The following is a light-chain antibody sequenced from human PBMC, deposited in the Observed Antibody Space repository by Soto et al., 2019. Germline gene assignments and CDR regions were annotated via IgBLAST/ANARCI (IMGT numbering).Light chain of an antibody. J-gene: IGLJ1*01. V-gene: IGLV3-21*02. Sequence: ELTQPPSVSVAPGQTARISCGGNNIGSKSVHWYQQKPGQTPVLVVYDDSARPSGIPERFSGSNSGNTATLTISRVEAGDEADYYCQVWDSGSNHFVFGTGTKVTVL. CDR2: DDS. CDR1: NIGSKS. CDR3: QVWDSGSNHFV.